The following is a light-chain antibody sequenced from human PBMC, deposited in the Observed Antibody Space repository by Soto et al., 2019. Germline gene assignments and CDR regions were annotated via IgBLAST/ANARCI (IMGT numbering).Light chain of an antibody. Sequence: DIQLTQSPSFLSASVGDRVAITCRASQGVTSYLNWYQQKPGKAPKLLIYAASTLQSGVPSRFSGSGSGTEFTLTIISLQPEDFETYYCQQSYSTPFTLGPGTKVDIK. J-gene: IGKJ3*01. V-gene: IGKV1-39*01. CDR2: AAS. CDR1: QGVTSY. CDR3: QQSYSTPFT.